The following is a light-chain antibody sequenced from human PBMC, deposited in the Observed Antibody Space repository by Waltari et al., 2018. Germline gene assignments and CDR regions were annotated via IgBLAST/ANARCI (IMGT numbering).Light chain of an antibody. CDR2: AAS. V-gene: IGKV1-39*01. J-gene: IGKJ1*01. Sequence: DIQMTQSPSSLSASVGDRVTITCRASQSISSYLNWYQQKPGKAPKLLIYAASSLQSGGPSRFSGSGSGTDFTLTISSLQPEDFATYYCQQGGTFGQGTKVEIK. CDR3: QQGGT. CDR1: QSISSY.